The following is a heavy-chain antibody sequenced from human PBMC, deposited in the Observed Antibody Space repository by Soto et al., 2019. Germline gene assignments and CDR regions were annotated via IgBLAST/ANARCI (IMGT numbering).Heavy chain of an antibody. CDR2: TYYRSKWYN. CDR3: ARLVSDCSSTSCYAFDI. J-gene: IGHJ3*02. CDR1: GDSVSSNSVA. D-gene: IGHD2-2*01. Sequence: SQTLSLTCAISGDSVSSNSVAWNWIRQSPSRGLEWLGRTYYRSKWYNDYAVSVKSRITINPDTSKNQFSLQLNSVTPEDTAVYYCARLVSDCSSTSCYAFDIWGQGTMVTVSS. V-gene: IGHV6-1*01.